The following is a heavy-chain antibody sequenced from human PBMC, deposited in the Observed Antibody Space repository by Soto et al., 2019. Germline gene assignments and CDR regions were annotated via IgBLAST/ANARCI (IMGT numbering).Heavy chain of an antibody. Sequence: TSYWIGWVRQMPGKGLEWMGIIYPGDSDTRYSPSFQGQVTISADKSISTAYLQWSSLKASDTAMYYCARRDYPATGDFDYWGQGTLVTVSS. CDR3: ARRDYPATGDFDY. CDR2: IYPGDSDT. V-gene: IGHV5-51*01. J-gene: IGHJ4*02. CDR1: TSYW. D-gene: IGHD4-17*01.